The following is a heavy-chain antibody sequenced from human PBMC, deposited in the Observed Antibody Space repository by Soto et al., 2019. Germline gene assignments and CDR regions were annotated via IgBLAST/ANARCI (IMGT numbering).Heavy chain of an antibody. CDR2: IYYSGST. V-gene: IGHV4-59*01. J-gene: IGHJ4*02. CDR1: GGSISSYY. D-gene: IGHD6-19*01. Sequence: SETLSVTCTVSGGSISSYYWSWIRQPPGKGLEWIGYIYYSGSTNYNPSLKSRVTISVDTSKNQFSLKLSSVTAADTAVYYCARGIAVAGIDYWGQGTLVTVSS. CDR3: ARGIAVAGIDY.